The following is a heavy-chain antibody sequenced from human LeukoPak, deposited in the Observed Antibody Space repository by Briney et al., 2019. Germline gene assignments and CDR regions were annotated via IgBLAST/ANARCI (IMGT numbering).Heavy chain of an antibody. CDR3: ARAIRGGVDY. J-gene: IGHJ4*02. Sequence: GGSLRLSCAASGFTVSSNYMSWVRQAPGKGLEWVSVIYSGGGTYYADSVRGRFTISRDKSKNTLDLRMNSLRVEDTAVYYCARAIRGGVDYWGQGTLVTVSS. CDR1: GFTVSSNY. CDR2: IYSGGGT. V-gene: IGHV3-53*01. D-gene: IGHD3-10*01.